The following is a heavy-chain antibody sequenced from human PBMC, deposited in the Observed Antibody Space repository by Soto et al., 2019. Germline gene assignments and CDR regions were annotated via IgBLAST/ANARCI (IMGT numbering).Heavy chain of an antibody. J-gene: IGHJ4*02. V-gene: IGHV1-18*04. Sequence: QGQLVQSGVEVKKPGASVKVSCKASGYSFISYGIGWVRQAPGQGLEWMGWITVNSGNTNYPQKFQGRVTMTTDTSPGTAYMEWRSLTSDNTAVYYCGRGLGGGWYYFDYWGPGTLVTVSS. CDR1: GYSFISYG. CDR2: ITVNSGNT. CDR3: GRGLGGGWYYFDY. D-gene: IGHD6-19*01.